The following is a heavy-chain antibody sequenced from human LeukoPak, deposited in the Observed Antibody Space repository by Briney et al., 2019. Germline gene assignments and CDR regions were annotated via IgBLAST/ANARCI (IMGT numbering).Heavy chain of an antibody. J-gene: IGHJ4*02. CDR2: ISSNSSYP. V-gene: IGHV3-11*05. D-gene: IGHD4-17*01. CDR3: ARDKTQVTTEYYFDY. CDR1: GFTFSDYY. Sequence: GGSLRLSCAASGFTFSDYYMSWIRQAPGKGLEWVSYISSNSSYPNYADSVKGRFTISRDNAKNSLYLQMNSLRAEDTAVYYCARDKTQVTTEYYFDYWGQGTLVTVSS.